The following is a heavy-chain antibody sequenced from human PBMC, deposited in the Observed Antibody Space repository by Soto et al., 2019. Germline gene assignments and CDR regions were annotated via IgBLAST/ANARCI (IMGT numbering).Heavy chain of an antibody. CDR1: GYSFTSYW. D-gene: IGHD5-18*01. V-gene: IGHV5-10-1*01. CDR3: ARASMQSRGYSYGHGGMDV. J-gene: IGHJ6*02. CDR2: IDPSDSYT. Sequence: GESLKISCKGSGYSFTSYWISWVRQMPGKGLEWMGRIDPSDSYTNYSPSFQGHVTISADKSISTAYLQWSSLKASDTAMYYCARASMQSRGYSYGHGGMDVWGQGTTVTVSS.